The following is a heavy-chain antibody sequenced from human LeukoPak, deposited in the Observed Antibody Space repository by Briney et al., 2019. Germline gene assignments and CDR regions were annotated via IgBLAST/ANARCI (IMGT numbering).Heavy chain of an antibody. CDR2: IHYMGST. CDR1: GGSISGYY. Sequence: SETLSLTCTVSGGSISGYYWSWIRQPPGKGPEWIGHIHYMGSTNYNPSLKSRVTMSIDTSKNQLSLNLQSVTAADTAVYYCAKWAQDYGDYSWFDHWGQGTLVTVSS. J-gene: IGHJ5*02. V-gene: IGHV4-59*08. D-gene: IGHD4-17*01. CDR3: AKWAQDYGDYSWFDH.